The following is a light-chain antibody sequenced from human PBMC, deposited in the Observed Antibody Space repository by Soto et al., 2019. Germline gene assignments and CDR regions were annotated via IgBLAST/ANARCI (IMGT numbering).Light chain of an antibody. CDR2: GAS. J-gene: IGKJ1*01. CDR1: QSVSSN. Sequence: EILMSQSPATLSVSPGERATLSCRASQSVSSNLAWYQQKPGQAPRLLIYGASTRATGIPARFSGSGSGTEFTLTISSLQSEDFAVYYCQQYNNWPQTSGQGTKVDIK. V-gene: IGKV3-15*01. CDR3: QQYNNWPQT.